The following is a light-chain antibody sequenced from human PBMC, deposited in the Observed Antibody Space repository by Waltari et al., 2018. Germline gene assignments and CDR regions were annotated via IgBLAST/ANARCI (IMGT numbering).Light chain of an antibody. CDR3: QQLNSYPIT. J-gene: IGKJ5*01. CDR1: QGISSY. V-gene: IGKV1-9*01. Sequence: IQLTQSPSSLSASVGDRVTITCRASQGISSYLAWYQQKPGKAPKLLIYAASTLQSGGPSRFSGSGSGTDFTLTISSLQPEDFATYYCQQLNSYPITFGQGTRLEIK. CDR2: AAS.